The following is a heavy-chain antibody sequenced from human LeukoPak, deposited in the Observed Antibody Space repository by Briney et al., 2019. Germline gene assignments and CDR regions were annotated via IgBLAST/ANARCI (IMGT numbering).Heavy chain of an antibody. Sequence: GGSLGLSCAASGFTFSDYYMSWIRQAPGKGLEWVSYISSSGSTIYYADSVKGRFTISRDNSKNSLYLQMNSLRAEDTALYYCAKDIGMATSSSYMDVWGKGTTVTVSS. V-gene: IGHV3-11*01. D-gene: IGHD5-24*01. CDR3: AKDIGMATSSSYMDV. CDR1: GFTFSDYY. J-gene: IGHJ6*03. CDR2: ISSSGSTI.